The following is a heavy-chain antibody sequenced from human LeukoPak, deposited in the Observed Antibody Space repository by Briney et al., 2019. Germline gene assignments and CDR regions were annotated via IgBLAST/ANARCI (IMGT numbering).Heavy chain of an antibody. V-gene: IGHV4-59*08. CDR2: IYYSGGT. Sequence: SETLSLTCTVSGGSISSYYWSWIRQPPGKGLEWIGYIYYSGGTNYNPSLKSRVTTSVDTSRNHFSLNLSSVTAADTAVYYCARHRIAVSGSVFDLWGQGTLVTVSS. CDR1: GGSISSYY. D-gene: IGHD6-19*01. CDR3: ARHRIAVSGSVFDL. J-gene: IGHJ4*02.